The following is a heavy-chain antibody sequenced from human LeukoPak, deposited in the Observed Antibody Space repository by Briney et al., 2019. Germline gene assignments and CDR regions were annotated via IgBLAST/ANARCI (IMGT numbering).Heavy chain of an antibody. V-gene: IGHV1-2*02. Sequence: ASVKVSCQASGYTFTGYYMHWVRQAPGQGLEWMGWINPNSGGTNYAQKFQGRVTMTRDTSISTAHMELRSLRSDDTAVYYCARAGKDYTFDYWGQGTLVTVSS. CDR2: INPNSGGT. J-gene: IGHJ4*02. CDR3: ARAGKDYTFDY. D-gene: IGHD3-3*01. CDR1: GYTFTGYY.